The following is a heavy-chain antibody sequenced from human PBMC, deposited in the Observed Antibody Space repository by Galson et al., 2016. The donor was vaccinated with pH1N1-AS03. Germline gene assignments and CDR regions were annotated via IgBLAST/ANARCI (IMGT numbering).Heavy chain of an antibody. V-gene: IGHV3-33*06. D-gene: IGHD1-1*01. CDR1: GFSFNTYG. CDR2: IWYDGSTK. Sequence: SLRLSCAASGFSFNTYGMHWVRQAPGKGLEWVAVIWYDGSTKYYGGSVKGRFIISRDNSRNTLFLHMNSLRAEDTAVYYCAKARGLETPNYFFDYWGQGTLVTVSS. CDR3: AKARGLETPNYFFDY. J-gene: IGHJ4*02.